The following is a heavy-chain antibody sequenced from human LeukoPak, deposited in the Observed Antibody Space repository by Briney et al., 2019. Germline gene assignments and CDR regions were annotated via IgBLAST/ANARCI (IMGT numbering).Heavy chain of an antibody. CDR1: GFTFSSYS. Sequence: GGSLRLSCAASGFTFSSYSMNWVRQAPGKGLEWVSSISSSSSYIYYADSVKGRFTISRDNAKNSLYLQMNSLRAEDTAVYYCARDLHPNCYDSSGYSLPFDYWGQGTLVTVSS. V-gene: IGHV3-21*01. J-gene: IGHJ4*02. D-gene: IGHD3-22*01. CDR3: ARDLHPNCYDSSGYSLPFDY. CDR2: ISSSSSYI.